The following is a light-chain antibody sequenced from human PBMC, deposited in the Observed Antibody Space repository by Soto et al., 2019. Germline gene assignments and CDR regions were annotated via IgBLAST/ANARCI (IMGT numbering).Light chain of an antibody. Sequence: EIVLTQSPGTLSLAPGERATLSCRASQSVSSSYLAWYQQKPGQAPRLLIYGASTRATGFPARFSGSGSGTEFSLTISNLQPDDFATYYCQHYKSYPWTFGQGTKVDIK. CDR1: QSVSSSY. CDR3: QHYKSYPWT. V-gene: IGKV3-20*01. CDR2: GAS. J-gene: IGKJ1*01.